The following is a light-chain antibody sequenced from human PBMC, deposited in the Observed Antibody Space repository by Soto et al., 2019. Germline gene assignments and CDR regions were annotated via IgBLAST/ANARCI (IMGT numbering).Light chain of an antibody. CDR2: DAF. CDR3: QQYDKLQAT. CDR1: QDIRNY. J-gene: IGKJ3*01. Sequence: DIQMTQSPSSLSASVGDRVTITCQATQDIRNYLDWYQHKPGKAPKLLIYDAFNLETGVPSRFSGSGSGTDFSFTISSRQPEDIPQDYFQQYDKLQATFGPGTKGDIK. V-gene: IGKV1-33*01.